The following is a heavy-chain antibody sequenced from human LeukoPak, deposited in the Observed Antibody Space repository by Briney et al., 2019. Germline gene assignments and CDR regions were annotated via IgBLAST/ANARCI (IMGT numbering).Heavy chain of an antibody. Sequence: PGGSLRLSCAASGFTFSNYAMSWVRQAPGKGLGWISVISGSGRSSHYADSMKGRFTISRDNSKNTLYLQMNSLRAEDTAVYYCAKRSAYYFDYWGQGTLVTVSS. CDR3: AKRSAYYFDY. J-gene: IGHJ4*02. V-gene: IGHV3-23*01. CDR2: ISGSGRSS. CDR1: GFTFSNYA.